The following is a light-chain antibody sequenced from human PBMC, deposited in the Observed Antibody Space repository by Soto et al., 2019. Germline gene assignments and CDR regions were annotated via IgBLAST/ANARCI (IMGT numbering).Light chain of an antibody. J-gene: IGLJ1*01. CDR1: GSNIGAGYN. CDR3: QSYDNRLRAV. V-gene: IGLV1-40*01. CDR2: GNS. Sequence: QSVLTQPSSVSGDPGQTVTISCPGSGSNIGAGYNVHWYQQLPGTAPKLLIHGNSNRPSGVPDRFSASKSGTSASLAFTGLQVEDEGNYYCQSYDNRLRAVFGSGTKV.